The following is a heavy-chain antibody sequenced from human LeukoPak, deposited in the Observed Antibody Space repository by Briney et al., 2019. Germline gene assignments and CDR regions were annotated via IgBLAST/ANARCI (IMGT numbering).Heavy chain of an antibody. J-gene: IGHJ4*02. D-gene: IGHD1-26*01. Sequence: GGSLRLSCAASGFTFNSYWMSRVRQAPGKGLAWAANIKQDGNEKYYVDSVKGRFTISRENAKHSLYLQMNSLRAEDTAVYYCAMGRGVEYWGQGTLVTVSS. CDR2: IKQDGNEK. CDR1: GFTFNSYW. CDR3: AMGRGVEY. V-gene: IGHV3-7*01.